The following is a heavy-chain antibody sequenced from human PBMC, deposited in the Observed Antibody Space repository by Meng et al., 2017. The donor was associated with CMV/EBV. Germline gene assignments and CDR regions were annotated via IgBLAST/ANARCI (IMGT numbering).Heavy chain of an antibody. J-gene: IGHJ6*02. V-gene: IGHV4-59*12. CDR2: IYYSGST. Sequence: SETLSLTCTVSGGSISSYYWSWIRQPPGKGLEWIGYIYYSGSTNYNPSLKSRVTISVDTSKNQFSLKLSSVTAADTAVYYCARDPYPYYYYGMDVWGQGTTVTVSS. CDR1: GGSISSYY. CDR3: ARDPYPYYYYGMDV.